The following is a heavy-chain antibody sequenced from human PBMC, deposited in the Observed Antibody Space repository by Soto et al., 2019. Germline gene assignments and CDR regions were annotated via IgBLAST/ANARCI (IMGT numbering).Heavy chain of an antibody. CDR1: GGSISSGDYY. D-gene: IGHD3-9*01. V-gene: IGHV4-30-4*01. CDR3: AILGRSLRYFDWFDYYYGMDV. Sequence: KPSETLSLTCTVSGGSISSGDYYWSWIRQPPGKGLEWIGYIYYSGSTYYNPSLKSRVTISVDTSKNQFSLKLSSVTAADTAVYYCAILGRSLRYFDWFDYYYGMDVWGQGTLVTVSS. J-gene: IGHJ6*02. CDR2: IYYSGST.